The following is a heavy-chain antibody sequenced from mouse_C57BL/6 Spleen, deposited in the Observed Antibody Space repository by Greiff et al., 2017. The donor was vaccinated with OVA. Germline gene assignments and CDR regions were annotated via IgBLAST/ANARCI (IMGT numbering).Heavy chain of an antibody. D-gene: IGHD2-4*01. Sequence: QVQLKQSGAELARPGASVKMSCKASGYTFTSYTMHWVKQRPGQGLEWIGYINPSSGYTKYNQKFKDKATLTADKSSSTAYMQLSSLTSEDSAVYYCARNDSGAMDYWGQGTSVTVSS. V-gene: IGHV1-4*01. CDR3: ARNDSGAMDY. J-gene: IGHJ4*01. CDR1: GYTFTSYT. CDR2: INPSSGYT.